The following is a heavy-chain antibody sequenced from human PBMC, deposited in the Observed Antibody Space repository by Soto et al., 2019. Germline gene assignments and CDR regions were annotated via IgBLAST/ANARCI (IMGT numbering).Heavy chain of an antibody. Sequence: QVQLVQSGAEVKKPGASVKVSCKXSGYTFASYAISWMRQAPGQGLEWMGWISAYNGNTNYAQKLQGRVTMTTDTSTSTAYXXXXXXXXXXXXXXXCARDPPPPDYWGQGTLVTVSS. V-gene: IGHV1-18*01. CDR3: ARDPPPPDY. CDR2: ISAYNGNT. J-gene: IGHJ4*02. CDR1: GYTFASYA.